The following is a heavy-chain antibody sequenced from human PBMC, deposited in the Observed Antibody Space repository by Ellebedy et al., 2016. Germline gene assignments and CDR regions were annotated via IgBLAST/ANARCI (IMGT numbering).Heavy chain of an antibody. J-gene: IGHJ4*02. CDR2: IIPILGIA. V-gene: IGHV1-69*04. D-gene: IGHD3-22*01. CDR1: GGTFSSYA. Sequence: ASVKVSCKASGGTFSSYAISWVRQAPGQGLEWMGRIIPILGIANYAQKFQGRVTMTTDTSTSTAYMELRSLRSDDTAVYYCARDRRDSSGYYRFDYWGQGTLVTVSS. CDR3: ARDRRDSSGYYRFDY.